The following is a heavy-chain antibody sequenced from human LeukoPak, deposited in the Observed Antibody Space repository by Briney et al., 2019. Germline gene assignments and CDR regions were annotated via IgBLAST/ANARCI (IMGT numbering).Heavy chain of an antibody. CDR3: ARAPHYYDSSGYGAFDI. D-gene: IGHD3-22*01. CDR2: IYYSGST. Sequence: PSETLSLTCTVSGGSISSYYWSWIRQPPGKGLEWIGYIYYSGSTNYNPPLKRRVTISVDTSKNPFSVKLSSVTAADTAVYYCARAPHYYDSSGYGAFDIWGQGTMVTVSS. CDR1: GGSISSYY. J-gene: IGHJ3*02. V-gene: IGHV4-59*01.